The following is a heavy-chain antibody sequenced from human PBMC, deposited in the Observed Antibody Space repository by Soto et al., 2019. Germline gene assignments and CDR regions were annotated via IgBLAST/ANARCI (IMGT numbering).Heavy chain of an antibody. D-gene: IGHD1-26*01. CDR3: ARDLEWELALDY. J-gene: IGHJ4*02. CDR1: GYTFTSYA. Sequence: QVQLVQSGAEVKKPGASVKVSCKASGYTFTSYAMHWVRQAPGQRLEWMGWINAGNGNTKYSQKFQGRVTITRDTSASTAYMELSSLRSEDTAVYYCARDLEWELALDYWGQGTLVTVSS. CDR2: INAGNGNT. V-gene: IGHV1-3*01.